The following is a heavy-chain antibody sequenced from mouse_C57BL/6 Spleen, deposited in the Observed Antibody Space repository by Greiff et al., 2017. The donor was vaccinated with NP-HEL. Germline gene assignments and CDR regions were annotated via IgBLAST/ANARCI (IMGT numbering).Heavy chain of an antibody. CDR3: ARGGRTYYYGSSYGDAMDY. CDR1: GFSLTSYG. Sequence: VQVVESGPGLVQPSQSLSITCTVSGFSLTSYGVHWVRQSPGKGLEWLGVIWSGGSTDYNAAFISRLSISKDNSKSQVFFKMNSLQADDTAIYYCARGGRTYYYGSSYGDAMDYWGQGTSVTVSS. V-gene: IGHV2-2*01. J-gene: IGHJ4*01. D-gene: IGHD1-1*01. CDR2: IWSGGST.